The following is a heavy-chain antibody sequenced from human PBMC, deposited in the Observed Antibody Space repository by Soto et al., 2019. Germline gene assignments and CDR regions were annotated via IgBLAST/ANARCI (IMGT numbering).Heavy chain of an antibody. V-gene: IGHV4-39*01. CDR2: IYYSGST. Sequence: PAETLSLTCTVSGGSISSSSYYWGWIRHPPGKGLEWIGSIYYSGSTYYNPSLKSRVTISVDTSKNQFSLKLSSVTAADTAVYYCARHPSSSSWYVLDYWGQGTLVTVPQ. CDR3: ARHPSSSSWYVLDY. CDR1: GGSISSSSYY. J-gene: IGHJ4*02. D-gene: IGHD6-13*01.